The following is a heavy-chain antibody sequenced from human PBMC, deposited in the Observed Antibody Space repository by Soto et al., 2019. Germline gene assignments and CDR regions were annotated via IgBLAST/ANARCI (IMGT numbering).Heavy chain of an antibody. CDR1: GGTFSSYA. CDR2: IIPIVGTA. CDR3: ARGLVATSPEYFQH. V-gene: IGHV1-69*13. D-gene: IGHD5-12*01. Sequence: SVKVSCKASGGTFSSYAISWVRQAPGQGLEWMGGIIPIVGTANYAQKFQGRVTITADESTSTAYMELSSLRSEDTAVYYWARGLVATSPEYFQHWGQGTLVTVSS. J-gene: IGHJ1*01.